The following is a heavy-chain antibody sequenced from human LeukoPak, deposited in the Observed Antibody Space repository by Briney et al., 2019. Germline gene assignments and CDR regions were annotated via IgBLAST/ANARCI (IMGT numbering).Heavy chain of an antibody. CDR3: AGCPRTTTRCYGRFDY. V-gene: IGHV3-21*01. CDR1: GFTFSSYS. J-gene: IGHJ4*02. D-gene: IGHD2-2*01. CDR2: ISSTSSYI. Sequence: GGSLRLSCAASGFTFSSYSVNWVRQAPGKGLEWVSSISSTSSYIYYADSVKGRFTVSRDNANNSLYLQMDSLRAEDTAVYYCAGCPRTTTRCYGRFDYWGQGTLVTVSS.